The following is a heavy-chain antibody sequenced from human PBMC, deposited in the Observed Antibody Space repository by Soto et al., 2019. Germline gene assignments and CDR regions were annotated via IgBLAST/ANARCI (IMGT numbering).Heavy chain of an antibody. V-gene: IGHV4-61*01. Sequence: QVQLQESGLGLVKPSETLSLTCTVSGGSVSSGSYYWSWIRQPPGKGLEWIGYIYYSGSTNYNPSLKSRVTISVDTSKNQFSLKLSSVTAADTAVYYCARRHQDNDAFDIWGQGTMVTVSS. CDR1: GGSVSSGSYY. J-gene: IGHJ3*02. CDR2: IYYSGST. CDR3: ARRHQDNDAFDI.